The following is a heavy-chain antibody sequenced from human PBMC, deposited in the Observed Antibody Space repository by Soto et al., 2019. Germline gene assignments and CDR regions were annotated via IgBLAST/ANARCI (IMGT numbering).Heavy chain of an antibody. CDR3: ARDVGLDSDDFFAY. CDR1: GFTFRTYT. D-gene: IGHD3-9*01. J-gene: IGHJ4*02. CDR2: IRGFSPYT. Sequence: EVQLVESGGGLVKPGGSLRLSCISSGFTFRTYTMNWVRQAPGKGLEWVSGIRGFSPYTFYAESVKGRFTISRDNAKNSLFLQMNSLRAEDTAVYYCARDVGLDSDDFFAYWGQGTQVTVSS. V-gene: IGHV3-21*01.